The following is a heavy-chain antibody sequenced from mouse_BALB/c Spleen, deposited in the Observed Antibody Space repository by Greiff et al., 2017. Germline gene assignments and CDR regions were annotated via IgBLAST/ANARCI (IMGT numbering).Heavy chain of an antibody. D-gene: IGHD1-1*01. CDR3: ARRSLLRAMDY. CDR2: ISSGGGST. CDR1: GFAFSSYD. J-gene: IGHJ4*01. V-gene: IGHV5-12-1*01. Sequence: EVKLMESGGGLVKPGGSLKLSCAASGFAFSSYDMSWVRQTPEKRLEWVAYISSGGGSTYYPDTVKGRFTISRDNAKNTLYLQMSSLKSEDTAMYYCARRSLLRAMDYWGQGTSVTVSS.